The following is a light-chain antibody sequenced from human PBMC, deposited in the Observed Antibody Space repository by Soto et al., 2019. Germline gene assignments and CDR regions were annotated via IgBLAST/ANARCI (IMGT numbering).Light chain of an antibody. Sequence: QSALTQPPSASGSPGQSVTISCTGTSSDVGGYNFVSWYQQHPGKAPQLIIYEVTKRPSGVPDRFSGSKSGNTASLTVSGLQTEDEADYYCSSYAATNNYVFGSGTKVHRP. J-gene: IGLJ1*01. V-gene: IGLV2-8*01. CDR3: SSYAATNNYV. CDR2: EVT. CDR1: SSDVGGYNF.